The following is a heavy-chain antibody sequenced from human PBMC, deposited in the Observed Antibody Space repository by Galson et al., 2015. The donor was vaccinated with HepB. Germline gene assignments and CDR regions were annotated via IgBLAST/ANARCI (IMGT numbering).Heavy chain of an antibody. Sequence: SVKVSCKASGGTFSSYAISWVRQAPGQGLEWMGGIIPIFGIANYAQKFQGRVTITADESTSTAYMELSSLRSEDTAVYYCAGGGGPTMNMGYWGQGTLVTVSS. V-gene: IGHV1-69*13. J-gene: IGHJ4*02. CDR2: IIPIFGIA. CDR1: GGTFSSYA. CDR3: AGGGGPTMNMGY. D-gene: IGHD1/OR15-1a*01.